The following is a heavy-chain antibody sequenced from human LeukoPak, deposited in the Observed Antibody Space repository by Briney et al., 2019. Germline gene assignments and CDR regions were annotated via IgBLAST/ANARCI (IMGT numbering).Heavy chain of an antibody. J-gene: IGHJ5*02. CDR3: VKGDWHGSGNYYSDQFRP. Sequence: PGRSLRLPCAASGFDFGAYGMHWVRQAPGKGLDWVAVISYDGSNAYYGDSVKDRFTISRDNSHNTLFLQMNSLTTDDTAAYYCVKGDWHGSGNYYSDQFRPWGPGTLVTVS. CDR2: ISYDGSNA. CDR1: GFDFGAYG. V-gene: IGHV3-30*18. D-gene: IGHD3-10*01.